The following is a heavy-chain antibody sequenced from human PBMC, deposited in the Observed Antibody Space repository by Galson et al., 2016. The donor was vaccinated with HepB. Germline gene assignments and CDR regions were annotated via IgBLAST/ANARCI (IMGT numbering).Heavy chain of an antibody. CDR2: LTLTDDYI. CDR1: GFTFSDHA. CDR3: GKDPILYRGSPGPYGMDV. J-gene: IGHJ6*02. V-gene: IGHV3-23*01. D-gene: IGHD1-26*01. Sequence: SLRLSCATSGFTFSDHAMSWVRQSPAKGLEWVAGLTLTDDYIYYADSVKGRFTISRDNSKNTPYPQMNSLTAEDSAVYYCGKDPILYRGSPGPYGMDVWGQGTTVTVSS.